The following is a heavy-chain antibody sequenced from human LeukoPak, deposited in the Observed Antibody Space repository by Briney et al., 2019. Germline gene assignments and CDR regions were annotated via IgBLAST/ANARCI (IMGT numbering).Heavy chain of an antibody. Sequence: GSLRLSCAASGFTFSSYAMSWVRQPPGKGLEWIGEINHSGSTNYNPSLKSRVTISVDTSKSQFSLKLSSVTAADTAVYYCARNVPYFDYWGQGTLVTVSS. CDR1: GFTFSSYA. J-gene: IGHJ4*02. CDR2: INHSGST. V-gene: IGHV4-34*01. CDR3: ARNVPYFDY.